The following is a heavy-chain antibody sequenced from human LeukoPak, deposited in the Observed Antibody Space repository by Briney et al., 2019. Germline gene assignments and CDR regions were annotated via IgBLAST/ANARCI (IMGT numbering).Heavy chain of an antibody. CDR2: INPNGGGT. D-gene: IGHD4-11*01. CDR3: ARGGYSNYGGLSWFDP. Sequence: ASVKVSCKASGNIFTDYYIHWVRQAPGQGLEWMGWINPNGGGTNYAQKLQGRVTMTTDTSTSTAYMELRSLRSDDTAVYYCARGGYSNYGGLSWFDPWGQGTLVTVSS. J-gene: IGHJ5*02. V-gene: IGHV1-2*02. CDR1: GNIFTDYY.